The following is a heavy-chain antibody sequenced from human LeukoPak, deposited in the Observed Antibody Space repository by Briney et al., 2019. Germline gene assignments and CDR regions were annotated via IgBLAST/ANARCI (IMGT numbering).Heavy chain of an antibody. CDR1: GFTFSNYA. J-gene: IGHJ3*01. Sequence: GGSLSLSCAASGFTFSNYAMTWARLAPGKGLEWVSAISGSGDLIYYADSVKGRFTISRDNSKNTLYLQMSSLRAEDTAVYYCAKVGSSGQLPHDVFDVWGQGTVVTVSS. CDR2: ISGSGDLI. V-gene: IGHV3-23*01. CDR3: AKVGSSGQLPHDVFDV. D-gene: IGHD3-22*01.